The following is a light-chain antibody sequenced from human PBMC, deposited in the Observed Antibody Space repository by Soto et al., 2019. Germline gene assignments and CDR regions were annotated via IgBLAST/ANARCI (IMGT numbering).Light chain of an antibody. CDR2: GAS. J-gene: IGKJ5*01. CDR3: QQYGSSPMT. CDR1: QSVSRNY. Sequence: EIVMTQSPATLSVSPGERATPSCRASQSVSRNYVAWYQQKPGQAPRLLIDGASSRATGIPDRVSGRGAGTDFTRTISRLEPEDFAVYYGQQYGSSPMTVGQGTRLEIK. V-gene: IGKV3-20*01.